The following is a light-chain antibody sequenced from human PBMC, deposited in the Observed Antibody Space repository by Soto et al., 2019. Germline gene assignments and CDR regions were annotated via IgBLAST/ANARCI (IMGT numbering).Light chain of an antibody. CDR1: QSVSSSY. V-gene: IGKV3-20*01. CDR2: GAS. J-gene: IGKJ1*01. Sequence: IVLSQSPGTLSLSPGEGATLSCRASQSVSSSYIAWYQQRPGQTPSLLIYGASTRATGIPDRFSGSGSGTHFTLTISRLEPEDFAVYYCQQYGSSPRTFGQGTKVDIK. CDR3: QQYGSSPRT.